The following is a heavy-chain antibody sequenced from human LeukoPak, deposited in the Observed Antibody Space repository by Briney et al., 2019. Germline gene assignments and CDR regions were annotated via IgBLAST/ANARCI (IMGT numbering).Heavy chain of an antibody. V-gene: IGHV3-23*01. J-gene: IGHJ4*02. CDR3: AKEPIVGATTYYFDY. CDR2: ISGSGGST. D-gene: IGHD1-26*01. CDR1: GFTFSSYA. Sequence: GGSLRLSCAASGFTFSSYAMSWVRQAPGQGLEWVSAISGSGGSTYYADSVRGRFTISRDNSKNTLYLQMNSLRAEDTAVYYCAKEPIVGATTYYFDYWGQGTLVTVSS.